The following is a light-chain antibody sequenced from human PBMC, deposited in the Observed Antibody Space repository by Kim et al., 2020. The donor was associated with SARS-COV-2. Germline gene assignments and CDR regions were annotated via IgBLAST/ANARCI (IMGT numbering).Light chain of an antibody. CDR2: GAS. CDR1: QSVSTW. V-gene: IGKV1-5*01. J-gene: IGKJ4*01. Sequence: SASVGDRVTISCRASQSVSTWLAWYQQKPGKAPQLLIHGASTLENGVPSRFSGSGSGTELTLTISSLQPDDFATYYCQQYHTYPVTFGGGTNWRS. CDR3: QQYHTYPVT.